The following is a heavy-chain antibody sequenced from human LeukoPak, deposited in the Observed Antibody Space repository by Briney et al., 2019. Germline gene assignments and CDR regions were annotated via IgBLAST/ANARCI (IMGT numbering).Heavy chain of an antibody. CDR1: GGSISHYY. V-gene: IGHV4-59*01. J-gene: IGHJ5*02. CDR2: IYYSGNT. CDR3: ATDRQGSPNWLDP. Sequence: PSETLSLTCSVSGGSISHYYWTWIRQAPGKRLEWIAYIYYSGNTSYNPSLKSRVTMSVDTSKNQFSLNLKSVTAADTAMYYCATDRQGSPNWLDPRGPGTLVTVSS.